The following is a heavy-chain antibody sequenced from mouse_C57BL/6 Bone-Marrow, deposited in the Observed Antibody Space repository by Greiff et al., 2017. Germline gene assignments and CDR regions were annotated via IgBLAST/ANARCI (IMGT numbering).Heavy chain of an antibody. CDR2: IYPGDGDT. D-gene: IGHD2-3*01. Sequence: QVQLQQSGAELVKPGASVKISCKASGYAFSSYWMNWVKQRPGKGLEWIGQIYPGDGDTNYNGKFKGKATLTADKSSSTAYMQLSSLTSEDSAVYYCARGLLPYYVDYWGQGTTLTVSS. CDR3: ARGLLPYYVDY. CDR1: GYAFSSYW. V-gene: IGHV1-80*01. J-gene: IGHJ2*01.